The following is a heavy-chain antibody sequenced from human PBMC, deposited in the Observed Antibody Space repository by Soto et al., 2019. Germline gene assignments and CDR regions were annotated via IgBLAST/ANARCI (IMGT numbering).Heavy chain of an antibody. CDR1: GFTFSSYA. V-gene: IGHV3-23*01. CDR3: AKPYDYVWGSYRPSYYFEY. Sequence: EVQLLESGGGLVQPGESLRLSCAASGFTFSSYAGSWVRQAPGKGLEWVSAISGSGGSTYYADSVKGRFTISRDNSKNTLYLQMNSRRAEDTAVYYCAKPYDYVWGSYRPSYYFEYWGQGTLVTVSS. D-gene: IGHD3-16*02. J-gene: IGHJ4*02. CDR2: ISGSGGST.